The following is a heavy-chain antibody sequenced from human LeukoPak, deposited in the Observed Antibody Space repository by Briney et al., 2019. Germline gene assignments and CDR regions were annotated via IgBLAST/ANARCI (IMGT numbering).Heavy chain of an antibody. D-gene: IGHD3-10*01. Sequence: GGSLRLSCAASGFTFSLYDMHWVRQARGKGLEWVALISNDGSKTQYADSVKGRFSISRDNSKNTVYLQVSSLRADDTAVYYCAKDSRGANFGDLDYWGQGTLVTVSS. J-gene: IGHJ4*02. CDR1: GFTFSLYD. CDR3: AKDSRGANFGDLDY. CDR2: ISNDGSKT. V-gene: IGHV3-33*06.